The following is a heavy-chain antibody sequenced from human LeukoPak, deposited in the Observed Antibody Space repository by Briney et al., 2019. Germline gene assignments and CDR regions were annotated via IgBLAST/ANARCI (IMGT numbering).Heavy chain of an antibody. Sequence: SETLSLTCTVSGSSIISYYWSWIRQPPGKGLEWIGYILLSGSTKYNPSLQSRVPISIDTSKSQFSLRLNSVTAADTAVYYCARTEYYFDHWGRGTLVPASS. CDR3: ARTEYYFDH. CDR2: ILLSGST. D-gene: IGHD3-10*01. CDR1: GSSIISYY. J-gene: IGHJ4*02. V-gene: IGHV4-59*01.